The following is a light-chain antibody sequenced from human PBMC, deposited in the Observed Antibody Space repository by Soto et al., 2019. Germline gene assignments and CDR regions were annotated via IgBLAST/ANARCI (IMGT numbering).Light chain of an antibody. Sequence: EIVMTQSPATLSVSPGDGSTLSFSSSQSVDSNLAWYQQKPGQAPRLLIYDASNRATGIPARFSGSGSGTDFTLTISSLEPEDFAVYYCQQRSNWPPITFGQGTRLEIK. V-gene: IGKV3-11*01. CDR1: QSVDSN. J-gene: IGKJ5*01. CDR2: DAS. CDR3: QQRSNWPPIT.